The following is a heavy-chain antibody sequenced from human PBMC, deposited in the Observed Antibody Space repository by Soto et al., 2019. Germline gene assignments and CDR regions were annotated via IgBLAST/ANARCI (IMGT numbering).Heavy chain of an antibody. V-gene: IGHV4-34*01. D-gene: IGHD3-3*01. Sequence: QVQLQQWGAGLLKPSETLSLTCAVYGGSFRGSYWSWIRQPPGKGLEWIGEINHSGSTKYNPSLKRRVTISVDTSKSQFSLNLSSVTAADTAVYYCARGDDFWSGYPFDYWGQGTLVTVSS. CDR1: GGSFRGSY. J-gene: IGHJ4*02. CDR3: ARGDDFWSGYPFDY. CDR2: INHSGST.